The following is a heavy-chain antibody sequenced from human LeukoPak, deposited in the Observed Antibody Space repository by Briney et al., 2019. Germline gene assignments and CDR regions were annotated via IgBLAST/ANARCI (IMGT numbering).Heavy chain of an antibody. V-gene: IGHV4-30-2*01. D-gene: IGHD6-13*01. CDR1: GDSISIGGYY. CDR3: ARGIAAASERAFDI. Sequence: SETLSLTCTVSGDSISIGGYYWTWIRQPPGKGPEWIGYIYYSGSTYYNPSLKSRVTISVDTSKNQFSLNLRSVTAADTAVYYCARGIAAASERAFDIWGQGTMVTVSS. CDR2: IYYSGST. J-gene: IGHJ3*02.